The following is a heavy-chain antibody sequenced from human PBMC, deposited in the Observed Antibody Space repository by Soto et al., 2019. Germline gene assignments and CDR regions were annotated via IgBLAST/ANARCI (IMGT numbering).Heavy chain of an antibody. D-gene: IGHD2-2*01. Sequence: SVQVSCKASGGTFSSYALSWVRQAPGQGLEWMGGIIPIFGTANYAQKFQGRVTITADKSTSTAYMELSSLRSEDTAVYYCARGRDIVVVPAVDWFDPWGQGTLVTVSS. J-gene: IGHJ5*02. V-gene: IGHV1-69*06. CDR2: IIPIFGTA. CDR3: ARGRDIVVVPAVDWFDP. CDR1: GGTFSSYA.